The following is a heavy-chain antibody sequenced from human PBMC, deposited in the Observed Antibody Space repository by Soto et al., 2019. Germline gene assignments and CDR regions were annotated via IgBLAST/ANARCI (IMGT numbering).Heavy chain of an antibody. CDR2: IFPDDSET. D-gene: IGHD5-18*01. CDR1: GYSISSGYYW. Sequence: ETLSLTCVVSGYSISSGYYWIAWVRQMPGKGLEWMGTIFPDDSETRYSPTFQGQVTISADKSISTAYLQWRSLKASDSAIYYCARFQYSVSHYLDFWGQGTRVTVSS. V-gene: IGHV5-51*01. J-gene: IGHJ4*02. CDR3: ARFQYSVSHYLDF.